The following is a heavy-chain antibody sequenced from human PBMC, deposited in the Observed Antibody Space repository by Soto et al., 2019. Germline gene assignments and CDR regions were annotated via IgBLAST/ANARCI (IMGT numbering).Heavy chain of an antibody. V-gene: IGHV3-30*18. Sequence: QVQLVESGGGVVQPGRSLRLSCAVSGLTFRSYGMHWVRQAPGKGLEWVAVISYDGSNKYYADSVKGRFTISRDNSKNTLYLQMNSLRAEYTAVYYCAKDLAGDFWSGYHYFDYWGQGTLVTVYS. CDR3: AKDLAGDFWSGYHYFDY. CDR2: ISYDGSNK. CDR1: GLTFRSYG. D-gene: IGHD3-3*01. J-gene: IGHJ4*02.